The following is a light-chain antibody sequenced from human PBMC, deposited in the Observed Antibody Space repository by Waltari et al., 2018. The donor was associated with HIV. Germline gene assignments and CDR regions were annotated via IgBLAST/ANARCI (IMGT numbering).Light chain of an antibody. Sequence: QSALTQPRSVSGSPGQSVTISCTGIASNYNFVSWYQQHPDKAPKLLIYDINKRPSEVPGRFSGSRSGNTASLTISGLRAEDEADYYCCSREGTTTYVFGTGTKVT. CDR2: DIN. CDR3: CSREGTTTYV. J-gene: IGLJ1*01. CDR1: ASNYNF. V-gene: IGLV2-11*01.